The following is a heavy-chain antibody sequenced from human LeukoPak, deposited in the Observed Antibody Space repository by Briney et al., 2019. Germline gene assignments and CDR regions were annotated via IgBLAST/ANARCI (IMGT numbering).Heavy chain of an antibody. CDR1: GGSISSSNYY. D-gene: IGHD3-22*01. V-gene: IGHV4-39*02. Sequence: SETLSLTCTVSGGSISSSNYYWGWIRQPPGKGLEWIGSIYYSGSTYYNPSLKSRVTISVDTSKNHFSLKLNSVTAADTAVYYCARRLIDDSIADDDSSADDASDIWGQGTMVTVSS. CDR2: IYYSGST. J-gene: IGHJ3*02. CDR3: ARRLIDDSIADDDSSADDASDI.